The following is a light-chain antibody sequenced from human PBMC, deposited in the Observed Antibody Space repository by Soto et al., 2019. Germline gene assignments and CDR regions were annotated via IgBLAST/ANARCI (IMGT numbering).Light chain of an antibody. V-gene: IGKV1-33*01. J-gene: IGKJ2*01. CDR2: DAS. Sequence: DIQMTQSPSSLSASVGDRVTITCQASQDISNYLNWYQQKPGKAPKLVIYDASNLETGVPSRFSGSGSGKDFTFTISSLQPEDIATYYCQQYDNLPYTFGQGTKLEIK. CDR3: QQYDNLPYT. CDR1: QDISNY.